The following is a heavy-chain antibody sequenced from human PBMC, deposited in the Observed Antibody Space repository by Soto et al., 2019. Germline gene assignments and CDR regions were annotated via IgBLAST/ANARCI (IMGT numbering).Heavy chain of an antibody. Sequence: QVQLVQSGAEVKKPGASVKVSCKASGYTFTSYAMHWVRQAPGQRLEWMGWINAGNGNTKYSQKFQGRVTITRDTSASTAYMELSSLRSEDTAVYYCARDRSSSWYRGDWFVPWGQGTLVTVSS. D-gene: IGHD6-13*01. J-gene: IGHJ5*02. V-gene: IGHV1-3*01. CDR1: GYTFTSYA. CDR2: INAGNGNT. CDR3: ARDRSSSWYRGDWFVP.